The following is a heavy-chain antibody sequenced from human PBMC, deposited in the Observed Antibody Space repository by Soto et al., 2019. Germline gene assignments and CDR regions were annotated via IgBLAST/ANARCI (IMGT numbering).Heavy chain of an antibody. J-gene: IGHJ4*01. CDR3: ATDCSGGSCYVDY. V-gene: IGHV1-18*01. Sequence: QVQLVQSGAEVKKPGASVKVSCKASGYTFTSYGIRWVRQAPGQGLEWMGWISAYNGNTNYAQKLQVRVTFSTNTYTTTAYMELTCLRSDVTAVYYCATDCSGGSCYVDYGGHGTLVTVSS. CDR2: ISAYNGNT. D-gene: IGHD2-15*01. CDR1: GYTFTSYG.